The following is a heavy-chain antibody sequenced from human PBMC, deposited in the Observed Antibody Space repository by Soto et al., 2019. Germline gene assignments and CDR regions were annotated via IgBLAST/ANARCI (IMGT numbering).Heavy chain of an antibody. CDR1: GGSFSGYY. D-gene: IGHD6-13*01. J-gene: IGHJ4*02. CDR3: ARTYSSSWSPFDY. Sequence: QVQLQQWGAGLLKPSETLSLTCAVYGGSFSGYYWSWIRQPPGKGLEWIGEINHSGSTNYNPSLKSRVTXSXDTXKNQFSLKLSSVTAADTAVYYCARTYSSSWSPFDYWGQGTLVTVSS. CDR2: INHSGST. V-gene: IGHV4-34*01.